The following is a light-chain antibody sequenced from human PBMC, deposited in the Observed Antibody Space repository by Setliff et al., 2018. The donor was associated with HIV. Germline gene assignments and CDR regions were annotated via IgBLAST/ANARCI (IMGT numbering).Light chain of an antibody. CDR3: CSYTSSTTYV. V-gene: IGLV2-23*02. CDR1: SSDVGSYNL. Sequence: QSALTQPASVSGSPGQSITISCTGTSSDVGSYNLVSWYQQYPGKAPKVIIYEVNRRPAGVSDRLSGSKSGNTASLTISGLRAEDEATYYCCSYTSSTTYVFGTGTKVTVL. J-gene: IGLJ1*01. CDR2: EVN.